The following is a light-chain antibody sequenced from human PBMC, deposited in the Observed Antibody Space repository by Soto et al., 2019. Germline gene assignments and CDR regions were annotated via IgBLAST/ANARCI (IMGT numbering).Light chain of an antibody. V-gene: IGKV3-15*01. Sequence: EIVMTQSPATLSVSPGERATLSCRASQSVSSNLAWYQQKPGQAPRLLIYGASTRATGIPARFSGSGSGTDFTLTISSLQSEDFVVYYCQQYNKWPPLTFGGGTKVEIK. CDR2: GAS. CDR1: QSVSSN. CDR3: QQYNKWPPLT. J-gene: IGKJ4*01.